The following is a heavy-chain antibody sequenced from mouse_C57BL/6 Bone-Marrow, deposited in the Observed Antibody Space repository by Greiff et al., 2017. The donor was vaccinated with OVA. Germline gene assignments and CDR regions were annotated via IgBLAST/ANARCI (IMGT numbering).Heavy chain of an antibody. V-gene: IGHV10-1*01. Sequence: EVKLLESGGGLVQPKGSLKLSCAASGFSFNTYAMNWVRQAPGKGVEWVARIRSKSNNYATYYADSVKDRFTISRDDSESMLYLQMNNLKTEDTAMYYCVRHTDGYWGQGTLVTVSA. CDR3: VRHTDGY. J-gene: IGHJ3*02. CDR1: GFSFNTYA. CDR2: IRSKSNNYAT.